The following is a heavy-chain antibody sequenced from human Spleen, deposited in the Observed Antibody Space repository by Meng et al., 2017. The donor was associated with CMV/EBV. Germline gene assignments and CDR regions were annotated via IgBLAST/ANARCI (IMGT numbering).Heavy chain of an antibody. J-gene: IGHJ3*02. CDR1: GFTFSSYW. D-gene: IGHD2-2*01. V-gene: IGHV3-74*01. CDR3: ASGYCSSTSCSYDAFDI. Sequence: GGSLRLSCAASGFTFSSYWMHWVRQAPGKGLVWVSRINTDGSSTSYADSVKGRFTISRDNAKNSLYLQMNSLRAEDTAVYYCASGYCSSTSCSYDAFDIWGQGTMVTVSS. CDR2: INTDGSST.